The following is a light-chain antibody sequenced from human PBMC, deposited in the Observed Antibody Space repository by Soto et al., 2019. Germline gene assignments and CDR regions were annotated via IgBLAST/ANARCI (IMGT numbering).Light chain of an antibody. Sequence: QSVLTQPASVSGSPGQSITISCTGTSSHVGGYNYVSWCQQHPGKAPKLMIYEVSNRPSGVSNRFSGSKSGNTASLTISGLQAEDEADYYCSSYTSSSTVVFGGGTKVTVL. V-gene: IGLV2-14*01. CDR1: SSHVGGYNY. CDR2: EVS. J-gene: IGLJ2*01. CDR3: SSYTSSSTVV.